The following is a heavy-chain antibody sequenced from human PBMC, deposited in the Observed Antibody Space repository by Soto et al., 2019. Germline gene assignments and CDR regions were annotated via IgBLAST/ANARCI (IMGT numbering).Heavy chain of an antibody. CDR1: GLSFFNYA. CDR2: ISGGGSRT. CDR3: AKGGSGWYPFDY. D-gene: IGHD6-19*01. J-gene: IGHJ4*01. V-gene: IGHV3-23*01. Sequence: EVQLLESGGGLVKPGGSLRLSCAASGLSFFNYAMTWVRQAPGSGLEWISDISGGGSRTNYADSVQGRFTISRDNSKNILYLQMSNVTAGDTAVYYCAKGGSGWYPFDYWGHGTLVTVSS.